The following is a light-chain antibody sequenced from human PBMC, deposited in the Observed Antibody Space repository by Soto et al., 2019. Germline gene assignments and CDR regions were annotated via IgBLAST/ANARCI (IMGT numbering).Light chain of an antibody. CDR3: QQRSKWPPVYT. Sequence: EIVLTQSPATLSLSPGERATLSCRASQSVSSYLAWYQQKPSQAPRLIIYDASNRATGIAARFSGSGSGTDFTLTISSLEPEDFTVDYCQQRSKWPPVYTFGQGNQLEIK. CDR1: QSVSSY. CDR2: DAS. J-gene: IGKJ2*01. V-gene: IGKV3-11*01.